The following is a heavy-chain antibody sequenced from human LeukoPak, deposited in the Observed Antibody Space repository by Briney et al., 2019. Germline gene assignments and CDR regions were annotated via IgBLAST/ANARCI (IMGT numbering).Heavy chain of an antibody. CDR2: FDPEDGET. CDR1: AYTLTALY. CDR3: AASEAEYCSGGSCYSLSMWVSNDY. V-gene: IGHV1-24*01. J-gene: IGHJ4*02. Sequence: ASVKVSCKVSAYTLTALYMNCVRQAPGKGLEWMGGFDPEDGETIYAQKFQGRVTMTEDTSTDTAYMELSSLRSEDTAVYYCAASEAEYCSGGSCYSLSMWVSNDYLGRGTLVTVSS. D-gene: IGHD2-15*01.